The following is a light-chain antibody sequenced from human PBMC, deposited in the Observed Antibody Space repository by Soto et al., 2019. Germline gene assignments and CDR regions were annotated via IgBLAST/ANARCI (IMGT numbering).Light chain of an antibody. CDR1: QDISRW. CDR3: QQANSFPRT. J-gene: IGKJ5*01. Sequence: DIQITQSPSSVSASVGDRVTISCRASQDISRWLAWFQQKPGEAPRLLIYVTSNLQSGVPSRFSGSGSGTDFTLTISSMQPEDFANYYCQQANSFPRTFGQGTRLEIK. CDR2: VTS. V-gene: IGKV1-12*01.